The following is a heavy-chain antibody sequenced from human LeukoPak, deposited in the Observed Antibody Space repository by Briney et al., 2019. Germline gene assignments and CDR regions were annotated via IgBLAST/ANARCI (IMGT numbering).Heavy chain of an antibody. D-gene: IGHD1-20*01. CDR2: FDPEDGET. CDR3: ATDFRGVIAALRYNWNPSWFDP. V-gene: IGHV1-24*01. J-gene: IGHJ5*02. CDR1: GYTLTELS. Sequence: ASVKVSCKVSGYTLTELSMHWVRQVPGKGLEWMGGFDPEDGETIHAQKFQGRVTMTEDTSTDTAYMELSSLRSEDTAVYYCATDFRGVIAALRYNWNPSWFDPWGQGTLVTVSS.